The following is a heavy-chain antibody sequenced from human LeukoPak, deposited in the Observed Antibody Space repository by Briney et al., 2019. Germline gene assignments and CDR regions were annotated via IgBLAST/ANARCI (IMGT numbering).Heavy chain of an antibody. CDR3: ARGGPNSSGWRIDY. CDR2: IYYSGST. D-gene: IGHD6-19*01. V-gene: IGHV4-39*07. J-gene: IGHJ4*02. Sequence: SETLSLTCTVSGGSISSSSYYWGWIRQPPGKGLEWIGSIYYSGSTKYNASLKSRVTISVDTSKNQFSLKLSSVTAADTAVYYCARGGPNSSGWRIDYWGQGTLVTVSS. CDR1: GGSISSSSYY.